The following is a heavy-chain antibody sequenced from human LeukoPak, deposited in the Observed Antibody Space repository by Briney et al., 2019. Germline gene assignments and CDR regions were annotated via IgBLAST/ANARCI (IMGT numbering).Heavy chain of an antibody. V-gene: IGHV4-39*01. J-gene: IGHJ4*02. CDR1: GGSISSSGYY. CDR3: ARTGNTAVPPYFDY. CDR2: IYNSGST. Sequence: SETLSLTCTVSGGSISSSGYYWGWIRQPPGKGLEWIGTIYNSGSTHYNPSLNSRVTISVDTSKNQFSLKLSSVTAADTAVYYCARTGNTAVPPYFDYWGQGALVTASS. D-gene: IGHD3-10*01.